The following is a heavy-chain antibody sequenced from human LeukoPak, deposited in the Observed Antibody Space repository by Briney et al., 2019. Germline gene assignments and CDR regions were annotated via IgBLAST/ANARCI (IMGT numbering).Heavy chain of an antibody. CDR2: IYRGGST. CDR3: ARGYDSGGSYAIWAFDY. Sequence: GGSLRLSCAASGFLVSNNYVSWVRQAPGKGLEWVSIIYRGGSTYSADSVKDRFTVSSDNSKNTFYLQMNSLRAEDTAVYYCARGYDSGGSYAIWAFDYWSQGTLVTVSS. D-gene: IGHD3-22*01. J-gene: IGHJ4*02. CDR1: GFLVSNNY. V-gene: IGHV3-66*01.